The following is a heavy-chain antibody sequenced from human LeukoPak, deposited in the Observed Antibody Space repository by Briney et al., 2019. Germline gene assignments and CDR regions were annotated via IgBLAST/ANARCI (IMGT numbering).Heavy chain of an antibody. Sequence: GGSLRLSCAASGFDLTTYAMTWVRQAPAKGLEWVSSIRIGGGGTYYADSVKGQSTISRDNSENTLHLQMNNLRVEDTARYFCARCMVLSQGWCNWFDPWGQGTLVTVSS. D-gene: IGHD6-13*01. CDR3: ARCMVLSQGWCNWFDP. CDR1: GFDLTTYA. V-gene: IGHV3-23*01. CDR2: IRIGGGGT. J-gene: IGHJ5*02.